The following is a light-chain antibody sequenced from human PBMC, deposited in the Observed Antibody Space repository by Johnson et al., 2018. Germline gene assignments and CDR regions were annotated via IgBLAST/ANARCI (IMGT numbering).Light chain of an antibody. CDR2: ENN. Sequence: QSVLTQPPSVSAAPGQKVTISCSGSSSNIGNNYVSWYQQLPGTAPKLLIYENNKRPSGIPDRFSGSKSGTSATLGFTGLQTGDEADYYCGTWDSSLSAGNAFGTGTKVTVL. V-gene: IGLV1-51*02. CDR3: GTWDSSLSAGNA. CDR1: SSNIGNNY. J-gene: IGLJ1*01.